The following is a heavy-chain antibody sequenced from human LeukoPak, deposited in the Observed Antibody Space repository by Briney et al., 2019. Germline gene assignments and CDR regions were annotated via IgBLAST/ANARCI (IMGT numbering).Heavy chain of an antibody. V-gene: IGHV3-30*02. Sequence: GGSLRLSCAASGFTFSSYGMHWVRQAPGKGLEWVAFIRYDGSNKYYADSVKGRFTISRDNSKNTLYLQMNSLKTEATAVYYCTTDGVGVEGATYDNWGQGTLVSVSS. CDR3: TTDGVGVEGATYDN. J-gene: IGHJ4*02. CDR1: GFTFSSYG. CDR2: IRYDGSNK. D-gene: IGHD1-26*01.